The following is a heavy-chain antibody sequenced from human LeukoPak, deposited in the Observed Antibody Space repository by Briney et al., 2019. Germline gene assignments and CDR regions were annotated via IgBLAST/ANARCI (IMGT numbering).Heavy chain of an antibody. V-gene: IGHV3-20*04. CDR3: AKGYVSSGYYFGFDY. CDR1: GVTSGDYY. Sequence: PGAPLRLYCAVSGVTSGDYYMSWIRQAPALGLHCFSGINWNGGSTGYADSVKGRFTISRDNSKNTLYLQMNSLRAEDTAVYYCAKGYVSSGYYFGFDYWGQGTLVTVSS. J-gene: IGHJ4*02. CDR2: INWNGGST. D-gene: IGHD3-22*01.